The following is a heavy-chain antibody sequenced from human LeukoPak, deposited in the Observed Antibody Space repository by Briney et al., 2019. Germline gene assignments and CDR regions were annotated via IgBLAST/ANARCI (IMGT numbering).Heavy chain of an antibody. V-gene: IGHV5-51*01. Sequence: GESLKISCKGSGYSFTSYWIGWVRQMPGKGLEWMGIIYPGDSDTRYSPSFQGQVTISADKSISTAYLQWSSLKASDTAMYYCARLPYSSGWYLLFDYWGQGTLVTVSS. CDR2: IYPGDSDT. CDR1: GYSFTSYW. D-gene: IGHD6-19*01. CDR3: ARLPYSSGWYLLFDY. J-gene: IGHJ4*02.